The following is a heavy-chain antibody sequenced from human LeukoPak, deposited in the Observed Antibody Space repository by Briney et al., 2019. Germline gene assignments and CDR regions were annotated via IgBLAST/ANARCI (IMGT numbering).Heavy chain of an antibody. V-gene: IGHV3-49*03. D-gene: IGHD3-3*01. J-gene: IGHJ4*02. Sequence: GGSLRLACTASGFTFGDYAMSWFRQAPGKGLEWVGFIRSKAYGGTTEYAASVKGRFTISRDDSKSIAYLQMNSLKTEDTAVYYCTRDPAGGYYHYYFDYWGQGTLVTVSS. CDR1: GFTFGDYA. CDR3: TRDPAGGYYHYYFDY. CDR2: IRSKAYGGTT.